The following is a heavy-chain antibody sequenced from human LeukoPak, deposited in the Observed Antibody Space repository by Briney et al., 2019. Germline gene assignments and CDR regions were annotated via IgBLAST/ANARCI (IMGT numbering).Heavy chain of an antibody. J-gene: IGHJ3*02. CDR2: IYYSGST. CDR1: GGSINNYY. Sequence: PSETLSLTCSVSGGSINNYYWSWIRQPPRKGLEWIGFIYYSGSTNYNPSLKSRVTISVDTSKNQFSLKLSSVTAADTAVYYWARGQWLPHDAFDIWGKGTRVTVFS. V-gene: IGHV4-59*01. CDR3: ARGQWLPHDAFDI. D-gene: IGHD6-19*01.